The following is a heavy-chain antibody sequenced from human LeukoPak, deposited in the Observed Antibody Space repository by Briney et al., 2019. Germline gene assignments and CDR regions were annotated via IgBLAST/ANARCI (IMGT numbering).Heavy chain of an antibody. CDR3: ARHHYDFRSGYPNWFDP. Sequence: SETLSLTCTVSGGSISSSSYYWGWIRQPPGKGLEWIGSIYYSGSTCYNPSLKSRVTISVDTSKNQFSLKLSSVTAADTAVYYCARHHYDFRSGYPNWFDPWGQGTLVTVSS. CDR1: GGSISSSSYY. CDR2: IYYSGST. V-gene: IGHV4-39*01. D-gene: IGHD3-3*01. J-gene: IGHJ5*02.